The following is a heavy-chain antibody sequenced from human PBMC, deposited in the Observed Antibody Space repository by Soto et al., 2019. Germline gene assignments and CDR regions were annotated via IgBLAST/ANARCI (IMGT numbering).Heavy chain of an antibody. V-gene: IGHV4-30-2*01. Sequence: LSLTCAVSGGSISSGGYSWSWIRQPPGKGLDWIGYIYHSGSTYYNPSLKSRVTISVDRSKNQFSLKLSSVTAADTAVYYCARVPGPWGQGTLVTVSS. J-gene: IGHJ5*02. CDR1: GGSISSGGYS. CDR3: ARVPGP. CDR2: IYHSGST.